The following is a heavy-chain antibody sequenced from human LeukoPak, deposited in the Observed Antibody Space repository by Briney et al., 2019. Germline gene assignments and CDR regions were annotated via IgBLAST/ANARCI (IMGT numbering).Heavy chain of an antibody. CDR3: AKVPRYYYDSSGYSYFDY. CDR1: GFTFSEYA. J-gene: IGHJ4*02. Sequence: GGSLRLSCAASGFTFSEYAMSWVRQAPGKGLEWVSGISGSGGSSNYADSVKGRFTISRDNSKNTLNLQMNSLRAEDTAVYYCAKVPRYYYDSSGYSYFDYWGQGTLVTVSS. V-gene: IGHV3-23*01. D-gene: IGHD3-22*01. CDR2: ISGSGGSS.